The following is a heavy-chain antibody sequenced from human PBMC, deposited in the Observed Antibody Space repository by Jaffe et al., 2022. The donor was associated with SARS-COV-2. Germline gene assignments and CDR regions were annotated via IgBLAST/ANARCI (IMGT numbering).Heavy chain of an antibody. Sequence: EVQLVESGGGLVKPGGSLRLSCEASGFTFKSYSMNWVRQALGMGLEWVSSISRTSNYINYADSVKGRFTISRDNAKNSLYLQMNSLRVEDTAVYYCVRDMSGSSGGAAFDIWGQGTMVTVSS. J-gene: IGHJ3*02. V-gene: IGHV3-21*01. D-gene: IGHD1-26*01. CDR3: VRDMSGSSGGAAFDI. CDR1: GFTFKSYS. CDR2: ISRTSNYI.